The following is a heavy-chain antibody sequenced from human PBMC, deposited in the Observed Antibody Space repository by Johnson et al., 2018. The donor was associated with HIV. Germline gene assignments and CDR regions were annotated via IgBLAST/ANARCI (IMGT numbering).Heavy chain of an antibody. CDR3: ARFLGYYDSNGYYFGDGFDV. D-gene: IGHD3-22*01. CDR1: GFTFDAYG. J-gene: IGHJ3*01. V-gene: IGHV3-20*04. CDR2: IIWTGDNT. Sequence: VESGGNVVRPGGSLRLSCTASGFTFDAYGMSCVRPVPGKGLEWVSGIIWTGDNTGYADSLKGRFTISRANAKNYLHLQMNSLEAEDTAWYYCARFLGYYDSNGYYFGDGFDVWGRGTMVTVSS.